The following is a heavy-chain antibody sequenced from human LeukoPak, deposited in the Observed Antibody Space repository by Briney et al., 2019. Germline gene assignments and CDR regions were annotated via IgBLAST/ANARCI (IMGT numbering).Heavy chain of an antibody. CDR3: ARSYSSGWYGYFDY. CDR2: INPNSGGT. V-gene: IGHV1-2*02. CDR1: GGTFSSYA. J-gene: IGHJ4*02. Sequence: GASVKVSCKASGGTFSSYAISWVRQAPGQGLEWMGWINPNSGGTNYAQKFQGRVTMTRDTSISTAYMELSRLRSDDTAVYYCARSYSSGWYGYFDYWGQGTLVTVSS. D-gene: IGHD6-19*01.